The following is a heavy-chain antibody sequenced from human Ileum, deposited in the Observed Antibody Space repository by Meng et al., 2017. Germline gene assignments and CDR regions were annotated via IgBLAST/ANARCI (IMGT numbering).Heavy chain of an antibody. Sequence: SLKISCAASGFTFDDYSMHWVRQAPGKGLEWVSGIDWNSEGIVYADSVKARITISRDNDKKSLHLQMNSLRAEDTDLYSSAKGGAAQSSSTFGMDVWGQGTMVTVSS. V-gene: IGHV3-9*01. D-gene: IGHD2-2*01. J-gene: IGHJ6*02. CDR1: GFTFDDYS. CDR2: IDWNSEGI. CDR3: AKGGAAQSSSTFGMDV.